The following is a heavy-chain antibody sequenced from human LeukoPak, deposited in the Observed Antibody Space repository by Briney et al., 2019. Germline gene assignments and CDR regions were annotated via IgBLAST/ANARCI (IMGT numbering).Heavy chain of an antibody. CDR2: IYSGGST. J-gene: IGHJ4*02. CDR3: ARRMATKNAFDY. D-gene: IGHD5-24*01. Sequence: PGGSLRLSCKVSGFTVSSNYMSWVRQGPGKGLEWVSIIYSGGSTYYTDSVKGRFTISRDNYKNTLYLQMNSLRADDTAVYHCARRMATKNAFDYWGQGTLVTVSS. V-gene: IGHV3-53*01. CDR1: GFTVSSNY.